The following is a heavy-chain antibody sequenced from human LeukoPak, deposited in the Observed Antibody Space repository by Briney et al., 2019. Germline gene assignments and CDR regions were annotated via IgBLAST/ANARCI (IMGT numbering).Heavy chain of an antibody. Sequence: SETLSLTCTVSGVSISSGGYYWSWIRQHPGKGLEWIGYIYYSGSTYYNPSLKSRVTISVDTSKNQFSLKLSSVTAADTAVYYCARSNNDGDYLGVGFDYWGQGTLVTVSS. D-gene: IGHD4-17*01. J-gene: IGHJ4*02. CDR2: IYYSGST. V-gene: IGHV4-31*03. CDR3: ARSNNDGDYLGVGFDY. CDR1: GVSISSGGYY.